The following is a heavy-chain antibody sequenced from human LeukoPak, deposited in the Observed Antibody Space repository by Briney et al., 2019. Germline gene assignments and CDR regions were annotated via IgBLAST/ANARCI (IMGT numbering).Heavy chain of an antibody. J-gene: IGHJ4*02. D-gene: IGHD3-22*01. Sequence: PSETLSLTCAVSGYSISSGYYWGWIRQPPGNGLEWIESIYHSGSTYYNPSLKSRVTISVDTSKNQFSLKLSSVTAGDTAVYYCASRYYNSSGSYQFDYWGEGTLVTVSS. V-gene: IGHV4-38-2*01. CDR3: ASRYYNSSGSYQFDY. CDR2: IYHSGST. CDR1: GYSISSGYY.